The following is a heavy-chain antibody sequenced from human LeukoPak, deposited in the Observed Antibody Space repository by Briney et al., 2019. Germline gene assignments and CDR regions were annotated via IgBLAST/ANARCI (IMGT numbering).Heavy chain of an antibody. CDR2: IKQDGSEK. Sequence: GGSLRLSCAASGFTFSSYWMSWVRQAPGKGLEWVANIKQDGSEKYYVDSVKGRFTISRDNAKNSLYLQTNSLRAEDTAVYYCARDKQGTPLFNTETRLDFWGQGTLVTVSS. J-gene: IGHJ4*02. D-gene: IGHD2-15*01. CDR1: GFTFSSYW. V-gene: IGHV3-7*01. CDR3: ARDKQGTPLFNTETRLDF.